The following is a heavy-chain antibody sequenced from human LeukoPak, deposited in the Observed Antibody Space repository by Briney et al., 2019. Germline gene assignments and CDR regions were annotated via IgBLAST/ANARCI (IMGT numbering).Heavy chain of an antibody. Sequence: PSETLSLTCAVYGGSFSGYYWSWIRQPPGKGLEWIGEINHSGSTNYNPSLKSRVTISVDTSKNQFSLKLSSVTAADTAVYYCARRPYAYTAMVRGFDPWGQGTLVTVSS. D-gene: IGHD5-18*01. CDR1: GGSFSGYY. CDR2: INHSGST. V-gene: IGHV4-34*01. J-gene: IGHJ5*02. CDR3: ARRPYAYTAMVRGFDP.